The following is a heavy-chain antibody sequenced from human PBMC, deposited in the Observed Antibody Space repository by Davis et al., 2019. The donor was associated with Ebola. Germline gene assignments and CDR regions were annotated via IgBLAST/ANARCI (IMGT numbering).Heavy chain of an antibody. CDR1: GFSFSSYW. J-gene: IGHJ4*02. V-gene: IGHV3-73*01. CDR2: IRSKANSYAT. CDR3: TATVTTDY. D-gene: IGHD4-17*01. Sequence: GESLKISCAASGFSFSSYWMSWVRQAPGKGLEWVGRIRSKANSYATAYAASVKGRFTISRDDSKNTAYLQMNSLKTEDTAVYYCTATVTTDYWGQGTLVTVSS.